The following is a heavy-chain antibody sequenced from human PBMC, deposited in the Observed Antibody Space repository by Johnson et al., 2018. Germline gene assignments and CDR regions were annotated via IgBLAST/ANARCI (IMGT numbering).Heavy chain of an antibody. Sequence: VQLVESGGGLVQPGGSLRLSCAASGFTFSSYNMNWVRQAPGKGLEWVSYISSSSGTIYYAASVKGRFTISRDNAKNSLYLQRKSLRAEDTAVYYCARGGLLWFGELLFGAFDIWGQGTMVTVSS. J-gene: IGHJ3*02. CDR2: ISSSSGTI. CDR1: GFTFSSYN. V-gene: IGHV3-48*01. D-gene: IGHD3-10*01. CDR3: ARGGLLWFGELLFGAFDI.